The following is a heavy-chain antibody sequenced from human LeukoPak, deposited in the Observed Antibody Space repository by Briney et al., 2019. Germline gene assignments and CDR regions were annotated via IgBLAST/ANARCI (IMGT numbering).Heavy chain of an antibody. CDR2: IYYSGST. V-gene: IGHV4-59*01. CDR3: ARQAVDERYSGYDYISGYYYYGMDV. CDR1: GGSISSYY. D-gene: IGHD5-12*01. Sequence: PSETLSLTCTVSGGSISSYYWSWIRQPPGKGLEWIGYIYYSGSTNYNPSLKSRVTISVDTSKNQFSLKLSPVTAADTAVYYCARQAVDERYSGYDYISGYYYYGMDVWGQGTTVTVSS. J-gene: IGHJ6*02.